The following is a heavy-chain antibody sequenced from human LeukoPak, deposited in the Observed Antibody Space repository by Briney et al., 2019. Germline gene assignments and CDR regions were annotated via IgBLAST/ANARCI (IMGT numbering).Heavy chain of an antibody. V-gene: IGHV3-30*02. CDR3: AKVRGAYSAYDRYFDY. CDR2: IQYDGANK. Sequence: GGSLRLSCAASGFTFSSYGIHWVRQAPGKGLEWMAFIQYDGANKYYADSVMGRFTISRDNSKNTLYLLMDNLRAEDTAVYYCAKVRGAYSAYDRYFDYWGQGTLVTVSS. J-gene: IGHJ4*02. CDR1: GFTFSSYG. D-gene: IGHD5-12*01.